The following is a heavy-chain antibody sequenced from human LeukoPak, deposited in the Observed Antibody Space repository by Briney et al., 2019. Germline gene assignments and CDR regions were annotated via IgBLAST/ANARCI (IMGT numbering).Heavy chain of an antibody. V-gene: IGHV1-18*01. CDR2: ISVYNGNA. CDR1: GYTCTSYG. CDR3: ARGFPATVKVYHYYYYYMDV. J-gene: IGHJ6*03. D-gene: IGHD5-18*01. Sequence: SVKVACKASGYTCTSYGISVVRQAPGQGGEWRGGISVYNGNAGYAQKRQGRVTMTRETSTSTAYMELRSLRSDHTAVYYCARGFPATVKVYHYYYYYMDVWGKGTTVTVSS.